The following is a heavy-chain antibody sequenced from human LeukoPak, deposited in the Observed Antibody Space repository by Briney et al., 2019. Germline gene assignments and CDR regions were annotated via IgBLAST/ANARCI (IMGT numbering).Heavy chain of an antibody. V-gene: IGHV4-39*07. CDR1: GGSISGSSYY. J-gene: IGHJ4*02. D-gene: IGHD3-3*01. CDR3: ASYDFWSGYCA. Sequence: SETLSLTCTVSGGSISGSSYYWGWIRQPPGKGLEWIGSIYYSGSTYYNPSLKSRVTISVDTSKNQFSLKLSSVTAADTAVYYCASYDFWSGYCAWGQGTLVTVSS. CDR2: IYYSGST.